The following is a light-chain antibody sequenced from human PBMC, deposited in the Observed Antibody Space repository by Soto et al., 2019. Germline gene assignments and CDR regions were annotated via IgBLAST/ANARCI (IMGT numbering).Light chain of an antibody. J-gene: IGKJ1*01. V-gene: IGKV3-15*01. CDR2: DAS. Sequence: EIVMTQSPATLSVSPGERATLSCRASQSVSNNLAWYQQKPGQAPRLLIYDASTRATGIPARFSGSGSGTEFTLTISSLQSEDFAVYFCQQFDNWPATFGQGTKVEIK. CDR3: QQFDNWPAT. CDR1: QSVSNN.